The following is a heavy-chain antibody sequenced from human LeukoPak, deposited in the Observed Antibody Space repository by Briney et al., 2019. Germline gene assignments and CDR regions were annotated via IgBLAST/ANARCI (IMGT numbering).Heavy chain of an antibody. J-gene: IGHJ5*02. V-gene: IGHV4-34*01. D-gene: IGHD3-22*01. CDR1: GGSFSGYY. Sequence: PSXXLSLTCAVYGGSFSGYYWSWIRQPPGKGLEWIGEINHSGSTNYNPSLKSGVTISVDTSKNQFSLKLSSVTAADTAVYYCARGSVDYYDSSGYYYGWFDPWGQGTLVTVSS. CDR2: INHSGST. CDR3: ARGSVDYYDSSGYYYGWFDP.